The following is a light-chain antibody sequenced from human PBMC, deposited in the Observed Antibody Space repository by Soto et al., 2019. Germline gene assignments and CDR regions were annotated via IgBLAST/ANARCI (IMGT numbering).Light chain of an antibody. Sequence: QSALTQPASVSGSPGQSITISCTGTSSDVGGYDYVSWYQQYPGKAPKFMIYEVTNRPSGVSHRFSGSKSGNTASLTISGLQAEDEADYYCTSYTTTSTYVFGTGTKVNV. J-gene: IGLJ1*01. V-gene: IGLV2-14*01. CDR3: TSYTTTSTYV. CDR1: SSDVGGYDY. CDR2: EVT.